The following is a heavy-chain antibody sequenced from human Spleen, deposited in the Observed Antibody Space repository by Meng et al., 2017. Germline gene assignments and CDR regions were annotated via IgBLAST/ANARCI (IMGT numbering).Heavy chain of an antibody. J-gene: IGHJ5*02. CDR1: GGSISTNNW. V-gene: IGHV4-4*02. Sequence: QVPGLGRVKPSWTLSPTGSVSGGSISTNNWWTWVRQPPGKGLEWIGEIFQSGTTNYNPSLKSRVTISVDKSKNNFSLKMSSVTAADTAVYYCARGGIGTVGLIWRSCFDPWGQGTLVTVSS. CDR3: ARGGIGTVGLIWRSCFDP. D-gene: IGHD6-13*01. CDR2: IFQSGTT.